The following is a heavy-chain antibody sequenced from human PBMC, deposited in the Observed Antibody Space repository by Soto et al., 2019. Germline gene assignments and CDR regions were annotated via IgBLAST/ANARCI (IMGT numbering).Heavy chain of an antibody. CDR2: IWYDGSNK. D-gene: IGHD1-26*01. CDR1: GFTFSSYG. CDR3: ARSAVGAASWFDP. Sequence: GGSLRLSCAASGFTFSSYGMHWVRQAPGKGLEWVAVIWYDGSNKYYADSVKGRFTISKDNSKNTLYLQMNSLRAEDTAVYYCARSAVGAASWFDPWGQGTPVTVSS. V-gene: IGHV3-33*01. J-gene: IGHJ5*02.